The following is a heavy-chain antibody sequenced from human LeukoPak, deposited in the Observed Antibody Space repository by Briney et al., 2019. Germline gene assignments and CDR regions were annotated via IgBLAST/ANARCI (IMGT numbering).Heavy chain of an antibody. D-gene: IGHD6-6*01. CDR2: IHHSGST. V-gene: IGHV4-4*01. CDR3: AREVASPGRPYFEY. J-gene: IGHJ4*02. Sequence: PSETLSLTCAVSGGSISDSTWWGLVCHPPGKGREGIVEIHHSGSTYYKPSLKSRVSMSVDKSKNQFSLGLSSVTAADTAVYCCAREVASPGRPYFEYWGQGTLVTVSS. CDR1: GGSISDSTW.